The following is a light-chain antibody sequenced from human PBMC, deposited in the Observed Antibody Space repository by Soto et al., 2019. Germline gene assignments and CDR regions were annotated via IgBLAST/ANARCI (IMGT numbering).Light chain of an antibody. Sequence: EIVLTQSPATLSLSPGERATLSCRASQSVSSYLAWYQQKPGQAPRLLIYDASNRATGIPARFSGSGSGTDFPLTISSLEPEDFAVYYCQQRRNWPLTCGGGTK. CDR2: DAS. V-gene: IGKV3-11*01. J-gene: IGKJ4*01. CDR3: QQRRNWPLT. CDR1: QSVSSY.